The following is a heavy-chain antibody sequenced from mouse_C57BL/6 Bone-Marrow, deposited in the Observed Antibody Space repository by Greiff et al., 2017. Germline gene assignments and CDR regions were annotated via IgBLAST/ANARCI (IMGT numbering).Heavy chain of an antibody. CDR1: GFTFSDYG. CDR2: ISNLAYSI. J-gene: IGHJ4*01. V-gene: IGHV5-15*01. CDR3: ARQDYAMDY. Sequence: EVKLMESGGGLVQPGGSLKLSCAASGFTFSDYGMAWVRQAPRQGPEWVAFISNLAYSIYYADTVTGRFTISRENAKNTLYLEMSSLRSEDTAMYYCARQDYAMDYWGQGTSVTVSS.